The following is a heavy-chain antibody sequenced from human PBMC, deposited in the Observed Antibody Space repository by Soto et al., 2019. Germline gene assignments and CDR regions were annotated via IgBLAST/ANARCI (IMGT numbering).Heavy chain of an antibody. D-gene: IGHD1-26*01. Sequence: EVQLLESGGGLVQPGGSLRLACAASGFTFSSYALSWVRQAPGKGLELVSAMGGSGGSTYYADAGKGRFTIARDDTKKTLYLQMNSLRADDTAVYYCAKNPRHSGCPGSKYFQHWGQGTLVTVSS. CDR1: GFTFSSYA. CDR2: MGGSGGST. CDR3: AKNPRHSGCPGSKYFQH. J-gene: IGHJ1*01. V-gene: IGHV3-23*01.